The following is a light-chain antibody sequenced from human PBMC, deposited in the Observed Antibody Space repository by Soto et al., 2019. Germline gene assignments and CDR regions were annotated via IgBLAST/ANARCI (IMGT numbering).Light chain of an antibody. CDR3: SSYTSSSTQV. CDR2: EVS. V-gene: IGLV2-14*01. J-gene: IGLJ1*01. CDR1: SSDVGGYNY. Sequence: QSVLTQPASVSGSPGQSITISCTGTSSDVGGYNYVSWYQQHPGKAPKLMIYEVSNRPSGVSNRFSGSKSGNTASLTISGLQAEDEADYYCSSYTSSSTQVFGTGTMLTVL.